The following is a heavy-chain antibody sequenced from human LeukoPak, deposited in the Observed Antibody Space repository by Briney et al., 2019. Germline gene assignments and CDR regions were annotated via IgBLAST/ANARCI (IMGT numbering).Heavy chain of an antibody. CDR3: ARIGYGSGN. CDR2: IYYSGRT. CDR1: GGSITTDY. D-gene: IGHD3-10*01. V-gene: IGHV4-59*01. J-gene: IGHJ4*02. Sequence: SETLSLTCTVSGGSITTDYWSWIRQPPGKGLEWIGYIYYSGRTNYNPSLKSRVTISVDTSKNQFSLKLSSVTAADTAVYYCARIGYGSGNWGQGTLVTVSS.